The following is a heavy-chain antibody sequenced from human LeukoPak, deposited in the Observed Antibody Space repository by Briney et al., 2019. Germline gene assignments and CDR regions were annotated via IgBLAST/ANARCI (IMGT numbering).Heavy chain of an antibody. J-gene: IGHJ4*02. D-gene: IGHD3-22*01. Sequence: GGSLRLSCAASGFTFSSYWMSWVRQAPGKGLERVANIKQDGSEKYYVDSVKGRFTISRDNAKNSLYLQMNSLRAEDTAVYYCATNLNYDREFDYWGQGTLVTVSS. CDR1: GFTFSSYW. CDR2: IKQDGSEK. CDR3: ATNLNYDREFDY. V-gene: IGHV3-7*02.